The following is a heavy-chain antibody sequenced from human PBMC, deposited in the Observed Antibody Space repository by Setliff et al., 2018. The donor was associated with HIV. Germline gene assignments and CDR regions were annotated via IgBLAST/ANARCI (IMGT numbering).Heavy chain of an antibody. CDR2: ISSSSSYI. V-gene: IGHV3-21*01. CDR1: GFTFSSYR. J-gene: IGHJ1*01. D-gene: IGHD3-16*02. CDR3: ARDRDPHYDYVWGNYRPEYFQH. Sequence: GSLRLSCAASGFTFSSYRMNWVRQAPGKGLEWVSSISSSSSYIYHADSVKGRFTISRDNAKNSLYLQLNSLGVEDTAVYYCARDRDPHYDYVWGNYRPEYFQHWGQGTRVTVS.